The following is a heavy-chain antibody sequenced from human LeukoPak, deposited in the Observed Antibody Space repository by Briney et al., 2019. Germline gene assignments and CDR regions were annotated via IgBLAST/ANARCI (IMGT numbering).Heavy chain of an antibody. Sequence: SETLSLTCTVSGGSISNYYWSWIRQPPGKGLECIGYIYDTESTNYNPSLESRVTISVDTSKNQFSLTLSSVIAADTAVYYCARHCTGGTCYSNYFDYWGQGTLVTVSS. D-gene: IGHD2-15*01. V-gene: IGHV4-59*08. CDR1: GGSISNYY. CDR3: ARHCTGGTCYSNYFDY. J-gene: IGHJ4*02. CDR2: IYDTEST.